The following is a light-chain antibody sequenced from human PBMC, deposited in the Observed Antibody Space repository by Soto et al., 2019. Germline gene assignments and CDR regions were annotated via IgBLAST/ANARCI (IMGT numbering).Light chain of an antibody. CDR1: QSVSNN. CDR3: QQYNNWPT. J-gene: IGKJ1*01. CDR2: GAS. Sequence: IVLTQSPCTLSLSPGERATLSCRASQSVSNNYLAWYQEKAGQAPRLLIYGASTRATGIPARFSGSGSGTEFTLTINSLQSEDFAVYFCQQYNNWPTFGQGTKVDIK. V-gene: IGKV3-15*01.